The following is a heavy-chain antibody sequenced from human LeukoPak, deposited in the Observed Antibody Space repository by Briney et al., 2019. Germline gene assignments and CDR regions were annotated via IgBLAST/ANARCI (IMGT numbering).Heavy chain of an antibody. CDR2: ISAYNGNT. J-gene: IGHJ5*02. CDR3: ARDNPPRYFDWFHPPRGFDP. CDR1: GYTFTSYG. Sequence: ASVKVSCKASGYTFTSYGISWVRQAPGQGLEWMGWISAYNGNTNYAQKLQGRVTMTTDTSTSTAYMELRSLRSDDTAVYYCARDNPPRYFDWFHPPRGFDPWGQGTPVTVSS. D-gene: IGHD3-9*01. V-gene: IGHV1-18*01.